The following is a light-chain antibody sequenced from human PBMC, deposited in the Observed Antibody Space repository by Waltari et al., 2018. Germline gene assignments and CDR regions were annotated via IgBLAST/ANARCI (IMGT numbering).Light chain of an antibody. CDR3: CSYAGSYTFL. CDR1: SSDVGGYNY. J-gene: IGLJ2*01. V-gene: IGLV2-11*01. CDR2: DVS. Sequence: QSALTQPRSVSGSPGQSVTIPCTGTSSDVGGYNYVSWYQQHPGKAPKPMIYDVSKRPSGVPDRFSGSKSGNTASLTISGLQAEDEADYYCCSYAGSYTFLFGGGTKLTVL.